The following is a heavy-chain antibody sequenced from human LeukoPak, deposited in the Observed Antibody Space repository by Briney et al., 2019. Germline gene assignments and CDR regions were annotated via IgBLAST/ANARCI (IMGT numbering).Heavy chain of an antibody. CDR2: INHSGST. CDR1: GGSFSGYY. J-gene: IGHJ5*02. V-gene: IGHV4-34*01. Sequence: SENLSLTCAVYGGSFSGYYWSWIRQPPGKGLEWIGEINHSGSTNYNPSLKSRVTISVDTSKNQFSLKLSSVTAADTAVYYCASNPGNWFDPWGQGTLVTVSS. D-gene: IGHD1-14*01. CDR3: ASNPGNWFDP.